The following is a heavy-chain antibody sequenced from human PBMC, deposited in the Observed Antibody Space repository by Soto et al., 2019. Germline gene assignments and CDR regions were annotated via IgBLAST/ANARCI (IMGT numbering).Heavy chain of an antibody. CDR1: GFTFSNYA. V-gene: IGHV3-23*01. CDR3: AKDLDSTGWFSHGDF. J-gene: IGHJ4*02. Sequence: QPGGSLRLSCETSGFTFSNYAMKWVRQAPGKEPEWVSSISGSGGTTYYLDSVKGRFTISRDSSKNTLYPQMDSLRAEDTAVYYCAKDLDSTGWFSHGDFWGQGTLVTVSS. D-gene: IGHD3-22*01. CDR2: ISGSGGTT.